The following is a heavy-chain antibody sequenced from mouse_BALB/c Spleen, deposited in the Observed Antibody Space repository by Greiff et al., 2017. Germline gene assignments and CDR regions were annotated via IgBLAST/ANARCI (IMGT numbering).Heavy chain of an antibody. D-gene: IGHD2-3*01. J-gene: IGHJ4*01. CDR3: ARETLWDY. V-gene: IGHV1-80*01. CDR2: IYPGDGDT. Sequence: VQLQESGDDLVKPGASVKLSCKASGYAFSSYWMNWVKQRPGQGLEWIGQIYPGDGDTNYNGKFKGKATLTADKSSSTAYMQLSSLTSEDSAVYFCARETLWDYWGQGTSVTVSS. CDR1: GYAFSSYW.